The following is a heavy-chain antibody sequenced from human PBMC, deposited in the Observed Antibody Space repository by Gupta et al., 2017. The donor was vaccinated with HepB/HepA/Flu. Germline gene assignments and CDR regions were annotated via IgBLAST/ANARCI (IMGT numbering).Heavy chain of an antibody. CDR1: GFTVSSNY. Sequence: EVQLVESGGGLVQPGGSLRLSCAASGFTVSSNYMSWVRQAPGKGLEWVSVIYSGGSTYYADSVKGRFTISRDNSKNTLYLQMNSLRAEDTAVYYCARAQAPNYGVCCVFDYWGQGTLVTVSS. CDR3: ARAQAPNYGVCCVFDY. J-gene: IGHJ4*02. CDR2: IYSGGST. D-gene: IGHD2-8*01. V-gene: IGHV3-66*01.